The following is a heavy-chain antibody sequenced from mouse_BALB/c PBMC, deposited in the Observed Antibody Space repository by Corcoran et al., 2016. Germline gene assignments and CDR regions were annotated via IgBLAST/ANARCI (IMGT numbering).Heavy chain of an antibody. CDR1: GYSFTGYY. CDR3: ARWDYGSRQGFAY. V-gene: IGHV1-26*01. Sequence: EVQLQQSGPELVKPGASVKISCKASGYSFTGYYMHWVKQSHVKSLEWIGRINPYNGATSYNQNFKDKASLTVDKSSSTAYMELHSLTSEDSAVYYCARWDYGSRQGFAYWGQGTLVTVSA. CDR2: INPYNGAT. J-gene: IGHJ3*01. D-gene: IGHD1-1*01.